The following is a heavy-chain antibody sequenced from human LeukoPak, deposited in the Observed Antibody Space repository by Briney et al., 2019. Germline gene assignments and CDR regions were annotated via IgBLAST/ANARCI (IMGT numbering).Heavy chain of an antibody. J-gene: IGHJ4*02. CDR3: AKGRYSNDYGTTDY. V-gene: IGHV3-74*01. CDR2: INGDGSDT. D-gene: IGHD3-16*01. Sequence: PGGSRRLSCAASGFTFSNYWMHWVRQVPGKGPEWVSHINGDGSDTGYADSVKGRFTISRDNRKNTVYLQMNSLRAEDTAVYYCAKGRYSNDYGTTDYWGQGTLVTVSS. CDR1: GFTFSNYW.